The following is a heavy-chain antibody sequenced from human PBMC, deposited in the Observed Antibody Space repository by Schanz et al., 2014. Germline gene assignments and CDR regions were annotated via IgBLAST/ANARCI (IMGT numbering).Heavy chain of an antibody. D-gene: IGHD4-17*01. CDR2: IYASGAT. Sequence: EVQLVESGGGLVQPGRSLRLSCTASGFTFSDYAMSWFRQAPGKGLEWVSTIYASGATYYADSVKRRFTISRDISKNTLHLQVTSLRAEDTAVYYCARDGDRFYHNYYMDVWGKGTTVTVSS. V-gene: IGHV3-66*01. CDR1: GFTFSDYA. J-gene: IGHJ6*03. CDR3: ARDGDRFYHNYYMDV.